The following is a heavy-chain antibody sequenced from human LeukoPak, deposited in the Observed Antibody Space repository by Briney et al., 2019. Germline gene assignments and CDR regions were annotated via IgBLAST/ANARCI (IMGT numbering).Heavy chain of an antibody. CDR2: VSPDSSKT. CDR1: GYSFTNYD. J-gene: IGHJ4*02. D-gene: IGHD6-13*01. V-gene: IGHV1-8*01. Sequence: ASVKVSCKASGYSFTNYDINWVRQASGPGLEWMGWVSPDSSKTGYAQQFQGRVIMSVNTSISTVYMDLSSLTSEDTAVYYCARGPPESSSSDYWGQGTLVTVAS. CDR3: ARGPPESSSSDY.